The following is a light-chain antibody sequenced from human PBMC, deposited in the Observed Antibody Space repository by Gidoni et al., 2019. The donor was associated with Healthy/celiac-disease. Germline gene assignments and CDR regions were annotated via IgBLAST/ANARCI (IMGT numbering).Light chain of an antibody. J-gene: IGKJ1*01. Sequence: DIQMTQSPSSLSASVGDRVTITCLASQSISSYLNWYQQIPGKAPKLLIYAASSLQSGVPSRFSGSGSGTDSTLTISILQPEDFATYYCQQSYSTPWTFGQGTKVEIK. CDR2: AAS. CDR3: QQSYSTPWT. V-gene: IGKV1-39*01. CDR1: QSISSY.